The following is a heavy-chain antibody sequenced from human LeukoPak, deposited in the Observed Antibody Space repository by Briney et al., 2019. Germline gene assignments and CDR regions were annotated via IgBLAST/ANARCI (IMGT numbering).Heavy chain of an antibody. J-gene: IGHJ4*02. CDR3: ARRYDSSGYYFDY. CDR1: GFTFSSYW. Sequence: GGSLRLSCAASGFTFSSYWMSWVRPAPGKGLERVSNIKQDGSEKYYVDSVKGRFTISRDNAKNSLYLQMNSLRAEDTAVYYCARRYDSSGYYFDYWGQGTLVTVSS. CDR2: IKQDGSEK. V-gene: IGHV3-7*01. D-gene: IGHD3-22*01.